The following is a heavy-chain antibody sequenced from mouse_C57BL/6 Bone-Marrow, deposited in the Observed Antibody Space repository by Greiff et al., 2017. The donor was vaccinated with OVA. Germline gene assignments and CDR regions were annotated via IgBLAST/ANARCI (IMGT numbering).Heavy chain of an antibody. Sequence: QVQLQQSGAELMKPGASVKLSCKATGYTFTGYWIEWVKQRPGHGLEWIGEILPGSGSTNYNEKFKGKATFTADTSSTTAYMQLSSLTTEDSAIYYCARGDNYLYYFDYWGQGTTLTVSS. CDR3: ARGDNYLYYFDY. V-gene: IGHV1-9*01. CDR1: GYTFTGYW. D-gene: IGHD1-3*01. J-gene: IGHJ2*01. CDR2: ILPGSGST.